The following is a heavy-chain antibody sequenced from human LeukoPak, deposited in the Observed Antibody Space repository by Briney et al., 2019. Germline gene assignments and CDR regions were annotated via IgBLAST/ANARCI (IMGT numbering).Heavy chain of an antibody. V-gene: IGHV3-66*01. D-gene: IGHD6-19*01. CDR1: EFTFSSYG. CDR3: STGIAVAAQGAFDI. J-gene: IGHJ3*02. CDR2: IYSGGST. Sequence: LPGGSLRLSCAASEFTFSSYGMSWVRQAPGKGLEWVSLIYSGGSTYYADSVKGRFTISRDNSKNTLYLQMNSLRAEDTAVYYCSTGIAVAAQGAFDIWGQGTMVTVSS.